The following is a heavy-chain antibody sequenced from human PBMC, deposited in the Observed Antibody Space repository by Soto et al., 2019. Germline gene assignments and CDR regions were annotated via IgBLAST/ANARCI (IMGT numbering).Heavy chain of an antibody. J-gene: IGHJ4*02. CDR3: AGHRSSSTYYYFDY. D-gene: IGHD2-2*01. CDR2: IYSSGST. Sequence: SETLSLTCTVSGGAISGYYWTWIRQPPGKGLEWIGYIYSSGSTKYNPSLKSRVTISVDTSKNQFSLKLSSVTAADTAVYYCAGHRSSSTYYYFDYWGQGTLVTVSS. CDR1: GGAISGYY. V-gene: IGHV4-59*08.